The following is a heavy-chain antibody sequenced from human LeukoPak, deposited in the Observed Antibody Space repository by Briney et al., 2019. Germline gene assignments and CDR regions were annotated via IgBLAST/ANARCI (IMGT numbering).Heavy chain of an antibody. CDR1: GFTFSSYA. D-gene: IGHD3-10*01. J-gene: IGHJ4*02. CDR3: ARDVLWLGELLPVF. Sequence: PGRSLRLSCAASGFTFSSYAMHWVRQAPGKGLEWVAVISYDGSNKYYADSVKGRFTISRDNSKNTLYLQMNSLRAEDTAVYYCARDVLWLGELLPVFWGQGTLVTVSS. V-gene: IGHV3-30*04. CDR2: ISYDGSNK.